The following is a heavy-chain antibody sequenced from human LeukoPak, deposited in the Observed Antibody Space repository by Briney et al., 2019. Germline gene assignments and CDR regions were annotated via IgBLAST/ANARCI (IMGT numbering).Heavy chain of an antibody. V-gene: IGHV3-53*01. Sequence: GGSLRLSCAASGFTVSSNYMSWVRQAPGEGLEWVSVTYSGGRTYYADSVKGRFTISRDNSKNTLYLQMNSLRAEDTAVYYCARVYYGSGSLHYYYYYMNVWGKGTTVTISS. CDR3: ARVYYGSGSLHYYYYYMNV. J-gene: IGHJ6*03. D-gene: IGHD3-10*01. CDR2: TYSGGRT. CDR1: GFTVSSNY.